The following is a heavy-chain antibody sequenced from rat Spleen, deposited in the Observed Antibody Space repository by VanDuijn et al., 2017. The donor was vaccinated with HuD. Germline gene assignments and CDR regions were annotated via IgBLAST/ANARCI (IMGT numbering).Heavy chain of an antibody. CDR1: GFSLTSNG. J-gene: IGHJ3*01. D-gene: IGHD5-1*01. CDR2: ISSGGST. V-gene: IGHV2S12*01. CDR3: ARWDY. Sequence: QVQLKESGPGLVQPSQTLSLTCTVSGFSLTSNGVSWVRQPPGKGLEWIAAISSGGSTYYNSALKSRLSISRDTSKSQVFLKMNSLQTEDTAMYFCARWDYWGQGTLVTVSS.